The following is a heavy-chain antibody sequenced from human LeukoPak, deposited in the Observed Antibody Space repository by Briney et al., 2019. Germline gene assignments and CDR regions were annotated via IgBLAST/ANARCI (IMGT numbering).Heavy chain of an antibody. J-gene: IGHJ4*02. CDR1: GASISSYY. D-gene: IGHD2-2*01. V-gene: IGHV4-4*07. CDR3: ARGLPPESPYCSSTSCYLHEVIDY. Sequence: SETLSLTCTVSGASISSYYWSWIRQPAGKGLEWIGRIYTRGSTNYNPSLRSRVAMSVDTSKNQFSLKLSSVTAADTAVYYCARGLPPESPYCSSTSCYLHEVIDYWGQGTLVTVSS. CDR2: IYTRGST.